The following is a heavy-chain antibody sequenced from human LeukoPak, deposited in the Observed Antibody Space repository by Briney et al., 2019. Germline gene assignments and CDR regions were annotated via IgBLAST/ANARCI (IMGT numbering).Heavy chain of an antibody. J-gene: IGHJ3*02. CDR3: ARDLVTMIVVVDDAFDI. V-gene: IGHV4-59*01. CDR1: GGSISSYY. D-gene: IGHD3-22*01. CDR2: IYYSGST. Sequence: PSETLSLTCTVSGGSISSYYWSWIRQPPGKGLEWIGYIYYSGSTNYNPSLKSRVTISVDTSKNQFSLKLSSVTAADTAVYYCARDLVTMIVVVDDAFDIWGQGTMVTVSS.